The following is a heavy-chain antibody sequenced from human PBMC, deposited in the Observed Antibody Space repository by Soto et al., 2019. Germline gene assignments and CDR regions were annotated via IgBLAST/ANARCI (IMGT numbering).Heavy chain of an antibody. CDR3: ARSLPGTYGAFDL. CDR1: EFTFRSYW. Sequence: EVQLGDSGGGLVQPGGSLRLSCAASEFTFRSYWMHWVRQSPGKGLVWVSRISGDGSSTNYADSVKGRFTISRDNAKNTGYLQIYSLRAEDTAVYYCARSLPGTYGAFDLWCQGTMVTVSS. CDR2: ISGDGSST. J-gene: IGHJ3*01. V-gene: IGHV3-74*01. D-gene: IGHD1-7*01.